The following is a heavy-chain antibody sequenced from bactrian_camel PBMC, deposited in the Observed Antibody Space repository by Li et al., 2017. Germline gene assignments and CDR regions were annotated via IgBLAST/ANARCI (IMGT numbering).Heavy chain of an antibody. J-gene: IGHJ4*01. D-gene: IGHD5*01. CDR1: GFPTKDNC. Sequence: HVQLVESGGGSVQAGGSLKLACAGSGFPTKDNCIGWFRQAPGEAREGVASIYTGGGAPRYGDSVKGRFTISQDNAKFTWYLQMNSLTPDDTAMYYCALDLNGGRCALTGTWYTNWGQGTQVTVS. CDR2: IYTGGGAP. CDR3: ALDLNGGRCALTGTWYTN. V-gene: IGHV3S63*01.